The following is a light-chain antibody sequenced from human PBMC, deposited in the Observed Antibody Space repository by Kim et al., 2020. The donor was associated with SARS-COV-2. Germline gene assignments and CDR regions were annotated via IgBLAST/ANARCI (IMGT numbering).Light chain of an antibody. CDR1: QDISRY. CDR2: TAS. Sequence: ASVGYTVTVTCRASQDISRYLNWYQQKPGKAPKLRIYTASSLQSGVPSRFTGSGSETDFTLTISSLQPEDFATYYCQPTYSASRTFGQGTKVDIK. CDR3: QPTYSASRT. V-gene: IGKV1-39*01. J-gene: IGKJ1*01.